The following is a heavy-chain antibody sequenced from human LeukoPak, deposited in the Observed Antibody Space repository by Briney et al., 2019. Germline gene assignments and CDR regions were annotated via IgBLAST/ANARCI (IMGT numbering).Heavy chain of an antibody. CDR2: INPNSGGT. Sequence: ASVKVSCKASGYTFTGYYMHWVRQAPGQGLEWMGWINPNSGGTNYAQKFQGRVTMTRDTSISTAYMELSRLRSDDTAVYYCARASTLIDAFDTWGQGTMVTVSS. D-gene: IGHD2-2*01. J-gene: IGHJ3*02. CDR1: GYTFTGYY. CDR3: ARASTLIDAFDT. V-gene: IGHV1-2*02.